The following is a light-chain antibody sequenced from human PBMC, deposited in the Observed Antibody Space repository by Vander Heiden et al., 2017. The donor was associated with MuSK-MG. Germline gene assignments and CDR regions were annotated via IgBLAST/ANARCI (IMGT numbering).Light chain of an antibody. CDR2: GAS. CDR1: HTIRTS. V-gene: IGKV1-39*01. CDR3: QQSSSSPLA. J-gene: IGKJ2*01. Sequence: DIQVTPSPSSLSAYVGDRVTIACRASHTIRTSLNWFQQKPGKAPRLLIYGASTLQTGVPSRFSGSGSGTDFTLTISSLQPEDFATYYCQQSSSSPLAFGQGTKLEIK.